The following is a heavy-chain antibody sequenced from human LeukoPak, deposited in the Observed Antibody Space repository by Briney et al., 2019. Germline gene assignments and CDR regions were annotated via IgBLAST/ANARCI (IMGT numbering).Heavy chain of an antibody. J-gene: IGHJ5*02. Sequence: ASVKVSCKASGYTFTSHAISWMRQAPGQGLEWMGWISTYNANTNYAQKLQGRVTMTTDTSTNTVYVELRSLRFDDTAVYYCARDLAGIVGVTAWFDPWGQGTLVTVSS. V-gene: IGHV1-18*01. D-gene: IGHD1-26*01. CDR1: GYTFTSHA. CDR2: ISTYNANT. CDR3: ARDLAGIVGVTAWFDP.